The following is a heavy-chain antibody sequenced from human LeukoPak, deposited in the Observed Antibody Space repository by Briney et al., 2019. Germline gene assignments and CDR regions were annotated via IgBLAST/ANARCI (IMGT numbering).Heavy chain of an antibody. CDR3: ARRRESSGLIFDY. CDR1: GGTFSSYA. V-gene: IGHV1-69*05. D-gene: IGHD6-19*01. J-gene: IGHJ4*02. CDR2: IIPIFGTA. Sequence: SVKVSCKASGGTFSSYAISWVRQAPGQGLEWMGRIIPIFGTANYAQKFQGRVTITTDESTSTAYMELSSLRSEDTVVYYCARRRESSGLIFDYWGQGTLVTVSS.